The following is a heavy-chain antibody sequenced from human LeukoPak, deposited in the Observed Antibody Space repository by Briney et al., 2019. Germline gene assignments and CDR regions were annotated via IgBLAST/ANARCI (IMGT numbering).Heavy chain of an antibody. CDR3: ATERERRITD. CDR1: GFSISLGYY. D-gene: IGHD1-1*01. J-gene: IGHJ4*02. V-gene: IGHV4-38-2*02. Sequence: SETLSLTCGVSGFSISLGYYWVWIRPPAGQGGGWIGIIHPSGTTFYNSSLKRRITMTIDAPKNQFSLRLSLVTAVDTAVYFCATERERRITDWGQGTLVTVSS. CDR2: IHPSGTT.